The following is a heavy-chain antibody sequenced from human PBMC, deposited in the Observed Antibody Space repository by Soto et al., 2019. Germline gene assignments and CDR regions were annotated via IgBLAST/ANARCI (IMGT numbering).Heavy chain of an antibody. D-gene: IGHD2-8*02. CDR1: GFMFGAHW. V-gene: IGHV3-74*01. Sequence: VQLVEAGGGLVRPGGSLKLSCAASGFMFGAHWMHWVRQGPDKGLVFVARINLDGTKTNYADFVEGRFTISRDNAKKTLYLEMNSLRGDDTAVYFCARELVHGYLDLWGQGDLVTVSS. CDR3: ARELVHGYLDL. J-gene: IGHJ5*02. CDR2: INLDGTKT.